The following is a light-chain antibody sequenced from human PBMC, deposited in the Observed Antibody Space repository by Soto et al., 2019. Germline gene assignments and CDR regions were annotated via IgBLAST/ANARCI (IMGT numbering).Light chain of an antibody. J-gene: IGKJ4*01. Sequence: DIQMTQSPSSLSASVGDRVIITCRASQGISNYLAWYQQKPGKVPKLLIYAASTLQSGVPSRFSGSGSGTDFTLTSSSLQPEDVASYYCQNYNSAPFTFGGGTNVEIK. CDR1: QGISNY. CDR2: AAS. CDR3: QNYNSAPFT. V-gene: IGKV1-27*01.